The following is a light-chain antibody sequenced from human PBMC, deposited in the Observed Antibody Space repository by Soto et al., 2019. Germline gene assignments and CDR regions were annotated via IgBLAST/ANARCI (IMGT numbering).Light chain of an antibody. CDR3: QQYGTSPPVYA. CDR2: HAS. V-gene: IGKV3-20*01. Sequence: EIVLTQSPGTLSLSPGERATLSCRTSQSVSNTYLAWYQQKPGQAPRLLIYHASSRATGIPDRFSGSGSGTYFTLTISRLELEDFAVYYCQQYGTSPPVYAFGQGTKLEI. CDR1: QSVSNTY. J-gene: IGKJ2*01.